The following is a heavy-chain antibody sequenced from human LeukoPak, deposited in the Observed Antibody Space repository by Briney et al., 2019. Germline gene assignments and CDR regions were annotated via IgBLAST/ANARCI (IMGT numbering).Heavy chain of an antibody. V-gene: IGHV3-15*01. CDR3: TTDLGYYDTSGYPI. Sequence: GGSLRLSCAASGFTFSNAWMSWVRQAPGKGLEWIGRIKSNTDGGTTDYAAFVKGRFSISRDDSKNTLYLEMNSLKNEDTAVYYCTTDLGYYDTSGYPIWGQGTLVAVSS. CDR2: IKSNTDGGTT. CDR1: GFTFSNAW. D-gene: IGHD3-22*01. J-gene: IGHJ3*02.